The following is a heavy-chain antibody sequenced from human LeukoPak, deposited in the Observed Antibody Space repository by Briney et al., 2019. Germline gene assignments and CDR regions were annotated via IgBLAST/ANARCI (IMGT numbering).Heavy chain of an antibody. CDR3: ARDFSALGSGCPGY. Sequence: SETLSLTCTVSGVSISSYYWTWIRQPPGKGLEWIGYIHYSGSTNCNPSLKSRVTISVDTSKNQFSLKLSSVTAADTAVYYCARDFSALGSGCPGYWGQGTLVTVSS. CDR1: GVSISSYY. D-gene: IGHD3-10*01. V-gene: IGHV4-59*01. J-gene: IGHJ4*02. CDR2: IHYSGST.